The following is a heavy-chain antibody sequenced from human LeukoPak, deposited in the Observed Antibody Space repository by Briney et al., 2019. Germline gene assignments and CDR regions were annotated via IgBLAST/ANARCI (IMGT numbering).Heavy chain of an antibody. J-gene: IGHJ5*02. CDR2: MYYSGST. Sequence: PPQTLSLTCTVSGGSISSGDYYWSWIRQPPGKGLEWIAYMYYSGSTYYNPSLKSRVTMSADTPKNQLSLKLSSVTAADTAVYYCARPYYYDSRIDPWGQGILVTVSS. V-gene: IGHV4-30-4*01. CDR3: ARPYYYDSRIDP. CDR1: GGSISSGDYY. D-gene: IGHD3-22*01.